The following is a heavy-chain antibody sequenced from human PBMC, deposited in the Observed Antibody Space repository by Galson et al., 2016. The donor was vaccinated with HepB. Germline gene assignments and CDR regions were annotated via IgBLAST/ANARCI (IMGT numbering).Heavy chain of an antibody. Sequence: SLRLSCAASGFTFDDYAMHWVRQAPGKGLEWVSGINWNSGSIGYADSVKGRFTISRDNARNSLYLQMNSLRAEDTAFYYCAKVDNYYDSSGAGQYFFDFWGQGTLVTVSS. D-gene: IGHD3-22*01. CDR2: INWNSGSI. CDR3: AKVDNYYDSSGAGQYFFDF. CDR1: GFTFDDYA. V-gene: IGHV3-9*01. J-gene: IGHJ4*02.